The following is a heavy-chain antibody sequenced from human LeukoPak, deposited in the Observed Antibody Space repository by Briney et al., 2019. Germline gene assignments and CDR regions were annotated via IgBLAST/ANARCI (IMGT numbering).Heavy chain of an antibody. CDR3: ARVQGDCGGDCYFNAYYYMDV. D-gene: IGHD2-21*01. CDR1: GGSISSYY. CDR2: IYYSGST. Sequence: SETLSLTCTVSGGSISSYYWSWIRQPPGKGLEWTGYIYYSGSTNYNPSLKSRVTISVDTSKNQFSLKLSSVTAADTAVYYCARVQGDCGGDCYFNAYYYMDVWGKGTTVTVSS. V-gene: IGHV4-59*01. J-gene: IGHJ6*03.